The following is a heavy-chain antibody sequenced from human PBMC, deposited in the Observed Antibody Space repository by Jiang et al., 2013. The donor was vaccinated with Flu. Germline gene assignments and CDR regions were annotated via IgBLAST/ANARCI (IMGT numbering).Heavy chain of an antibody. V-gene: IGHV4-39*06. Sequence: GSGLVKPSETLSLTCTVSGGSISSSSYYWGWIRQPPGKGLEWIGSIYYSGSTYYNPSLKSRVTISVDTSKNQFXLKLSSVTAADTAVYYCARAGFGGSGWYDGSPFDYWGQGTL. CDR3: ARAGFGGSGWYDGSPFDY. CDR1: GGSISSSSYY. J-gene: IGHJ4*02. D-gene: IGHD6-19*01. CDR2: IYYSGST.